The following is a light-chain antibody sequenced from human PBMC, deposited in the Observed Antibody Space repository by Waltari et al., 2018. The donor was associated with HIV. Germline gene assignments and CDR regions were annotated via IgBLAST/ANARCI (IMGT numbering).Light chain of an antibody. J-gene: IGKJ1*01. CDR3: QQYGSSPPWT. CDR2: GAS. CDR1: QSVSSSY. V-gene: IGKV3-20*01. Sequence: EIVLTQSPGTLSLSQGERATLSCRASQSVSSSYLAWYQQKPGQAPRPLIYGASSRATCHPDRFSGSGSGTDFTLTISRLEPEDFAVYYCQQYGSSPPWTFGQGTKVEIK.